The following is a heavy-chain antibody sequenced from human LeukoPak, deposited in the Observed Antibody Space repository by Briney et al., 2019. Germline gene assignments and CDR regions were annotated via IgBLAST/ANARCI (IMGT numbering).Heavy chain of an antibody. D-gene: IGHD3-22*01. CDR2: IYYSGST. CDR3: ARHYYDSSGYYPWYFDY. Sequence: SETLSLTCTVSGGSFSSSTYYWGWIRQPPGKGLEGIGSIYYSGSTYYNQSLKSRVTISADTSKNQFSLKVTSVTAADTAVYYCARHYYDSSGYYPWYFDYWGQGTLVTVSS. J-gene: IGHJ4*02. CDR1: GGSFSSSTYY. V-gene: IGHV4-39*01.